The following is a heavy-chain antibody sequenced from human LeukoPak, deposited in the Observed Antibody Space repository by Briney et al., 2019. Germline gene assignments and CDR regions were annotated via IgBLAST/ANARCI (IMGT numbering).Heavy chain of an antibody. J-gene: IGHJ4*02. CDR2: IYYSGST. CDR1: GGSISSYY. CDR3: ARHYDFWSGYYALDY. D-gene: IGHD3-3*01. Sequence: SETLSLTCTVSGGSISSYYWSWIRQPPGKGLEWIGYIYYSGSTNYNPSLKSRVTISVDTSKNQFSLKLSSVTAADTAVYYCARHYDFWSGYYALDYWGQGTLVTVSS. V-gene: IGHV4-59*08.